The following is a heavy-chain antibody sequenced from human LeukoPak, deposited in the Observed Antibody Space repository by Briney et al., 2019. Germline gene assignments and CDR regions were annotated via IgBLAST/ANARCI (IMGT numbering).Heavy chain of an antibody. J-gene: IGHJ4*02. V-gene: IGHV3-23*01. D-gene: IGHD6-6*01. Sequence: PGGSLRLSCAASGFTFSSYAMSWVRQAPGKGLEWVSAMSYSGSSTYYADSVKGRFTISRDNSKNTLYLQMNSLRAEDTAAYYCAKDRSSSFSGFLGYWGQGTLVTVSS. CDR2: MSYSGSST. CDR1: GFTFSSYA. CDR3: AKDRSSSFSGFLGY.